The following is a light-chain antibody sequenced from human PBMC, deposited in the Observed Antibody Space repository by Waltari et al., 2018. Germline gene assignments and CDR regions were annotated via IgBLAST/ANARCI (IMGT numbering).Light chain of an antibody. CDR3: QQFDTYPWT. CDR2: KAS. Sequence: DIQMTQSPSTLSASVGDRVTFTCRASQSISRWLSWYQQKPGEAPKLLIYKASRIGSEVPTRLSGSGSGTEVTLTVSSLQPDDFATYYCQQFDTYPWTFGQGTKIDIK. V-gene: IGKV1-5*03. CDR1: QSISRW. J-gene: IGKJ1*01.